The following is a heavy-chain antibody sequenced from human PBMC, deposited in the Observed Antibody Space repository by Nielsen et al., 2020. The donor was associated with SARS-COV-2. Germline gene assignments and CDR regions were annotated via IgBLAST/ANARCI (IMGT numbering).Heavy chain of an antibody. Sequence: ASVKVSCKASGYTFTDYYMHWVRQAPGQGLEWMGWINPNSGDTNYAQNFQGWVTMTRDTSINTAYMELSRLKSDDTAVYYCARGWSYCSSTSCYLFFGDYWGQGTLVTVSS. CDR2: INPNSGDT. CDR3: ARGWSYCSSTSCYLFFGDY. D-gene: IGHD2-2*01. J-gene: IGHJ4*02. V-gene: IGHV1-2*04. CDR1: GYTFTDYY.